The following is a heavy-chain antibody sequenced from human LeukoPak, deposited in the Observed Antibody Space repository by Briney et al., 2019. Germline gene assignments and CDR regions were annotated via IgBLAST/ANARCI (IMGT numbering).Heavy chain of an antibody. CDR3: ATSYYFGSGSYGYLDY. Sequence: PGGSLRLSCAASGFTFSSKYMSWVRQTPGKGLQWVALIYSSGDTYTSDSVKGRFTISRDNSENTLYLQMDSLRAEDTAVYYCATSYYFGSGSYGYLDYWGQGTLVTVSS. D-gene: IGHD3-10*01. V-gene: IGHV3-53*01. J-gene: IGHJ4*02. CDR2: IYSSGDT. CDR1: GFTFSSKY.